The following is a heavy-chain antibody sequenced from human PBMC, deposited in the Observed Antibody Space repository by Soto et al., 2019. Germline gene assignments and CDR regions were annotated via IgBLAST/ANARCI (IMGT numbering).Heavy chain of an antibody. D-gene: IGHD3-16*01. CDR1: GFTFSNAW. V-gene: IGHV3-15*01. CDR2: IKSKTDGGTT. Sequence: LRLSCAASGFTFSNAWMSWVRQAPGKGLEWVGRIKSKTDGGTTDYAAPVKGRFTISRDDSKNRLYLQMNSLKTEDTAVYYCTTDQGEQPVPGWGQGTLVTVSS. CDR3: TTDQGEQPVPG. J-gene: IGHJ4*02.